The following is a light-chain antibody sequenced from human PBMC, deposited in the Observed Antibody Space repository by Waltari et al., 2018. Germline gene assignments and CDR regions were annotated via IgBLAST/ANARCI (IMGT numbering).Light chain of an antibody. Sequence: DIQMSQSPSSLSASVGDRVTITCRASQGISSYLNWYQQKPGKAPKLLIYYANSLASGVPSRFSGSGSGTEFTLTISSLQHEDFATYYCQQGNSNPLTFGGGTKVEIK. V-gene: IGKV1-39*01. CDR2: YAN. J-gene: IGKJ4*01. CDR1: QGISSY. CDR3: QQGNSNPLT.